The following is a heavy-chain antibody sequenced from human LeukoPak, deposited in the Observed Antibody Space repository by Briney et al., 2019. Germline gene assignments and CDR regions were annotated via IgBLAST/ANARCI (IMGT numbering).Heavy chain of an antibody. D-gene: IGHD6-13*01. J-gene: IGHJ4*02. Sequence: ASVKVSCKASGGTFSSYAISWVRQAPGQGLEWMGRIIPILGIANYAQKLQGRVTITADKSTSTAYMELSSLRSEDTAVYYCASIAAAGNFDYWGQGTLVTVSS. CDR2: IIPILGIA. CDR1: GGTFSSYA. CDR3: ASIAAAGNFDY. V-gene: IGHV1-69*04.